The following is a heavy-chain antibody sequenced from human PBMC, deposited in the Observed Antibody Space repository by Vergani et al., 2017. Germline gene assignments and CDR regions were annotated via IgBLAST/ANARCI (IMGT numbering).Heavy chain of an antibody. CDR1: GFTFSSYG. V-gene: IGHV3-48*03. CDR3: ARSWNHFDY. D-gene: IGHD1-1*01. Sequence: EVQLVESGGGVVQPGRSLRLSCAASGFTFSSYGMHWVRQAPGKGLEWVSYISLSGNTIYYADSVKGRFTISRDNAKNSLYLQMNSLRAEDTAVYYCARSWNHFDYWGQGTLVTVSS. CDR2: ISLSGNTI. J-gene: IGHJ4*02.